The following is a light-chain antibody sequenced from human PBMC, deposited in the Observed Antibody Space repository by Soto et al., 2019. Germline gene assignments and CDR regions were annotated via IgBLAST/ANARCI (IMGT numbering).Light chain of an antibody. CDR1: SSNIGNNY. CDR3: GTWDNSLSAWV. V-gene: IGLV1-51*02. Sequence: QAVVTQPPSVSAAPGQKVSISCSGSSSNIGNNYVSWYQQLPGTAPKLLICETNKRPSGIPDRFSGSKSGTSATLGITGLQTGDEADYYCGTWDNSLSAWVFGGGTKLTVL. J-gene: IGLJ3*02. CDR2: ETN.